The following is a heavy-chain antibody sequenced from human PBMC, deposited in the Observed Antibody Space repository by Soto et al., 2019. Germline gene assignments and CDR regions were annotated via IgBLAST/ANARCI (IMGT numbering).Heavy chain of an antibody. D-gene: IGHD2-15*01. Sequence: TLSLTCTVSGGSISSGNYYWSWIRQPPGKGLEWIGFISYSGSTYYSTSLKSRVTISVDTSKSQFSLNLSFVTAADTAVYYRATMGTPATGLYFFDYWGQGSLVTVSS. CDR2: ISYSGST. V-gene: IGHV4-30-4*01. J-gene: IGHJ4*02. CDR1: GGSISSGNYY. CDR3: ATMGTPATGLYFFDY.